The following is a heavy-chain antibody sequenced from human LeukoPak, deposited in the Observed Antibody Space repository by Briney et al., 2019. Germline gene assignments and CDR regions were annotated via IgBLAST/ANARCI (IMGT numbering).Heavy chain of an antibody. CDR1: GGSISSDY. CDR3: ARDQGYYGSGIY. V-gene: IGHV4-59*01. J-gene: IGHJ4*02. CDR2: IYYSGST. Sequence: SETLSLTCTVSGGSISSDYWSWIRQPPGKGLEWIGYIYYSGSTNYNPSLKSRVTISVDMSKNQFSLKLSSVTAADTAVYYCARDQGYYGSGIYWGQGTLVTVSS. D-gene: IGHD3-10*01.